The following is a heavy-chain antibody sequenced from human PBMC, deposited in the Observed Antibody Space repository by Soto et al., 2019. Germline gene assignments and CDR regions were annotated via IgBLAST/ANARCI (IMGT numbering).Heavy chain of an antibody. J-gene: IGHJ4*02. CDR3: ARRSSGWYFVY. CDR1: GFTFSSYA. CDR2: ISGSGGST. D-gene: IGHD6-19*01. Sequence: EVQLLESGGGLVQPGGSLRLSCAASGFTFSSYAMSWVRQAPGKGLEWVSAISGSGGSTYYADSVKGRFTISRDNSKNMLYLQMNSLRAEDTAVYYCARRSSGWYFVYWGQGTLVTVSS. V-gene: IGHV3-23*01.